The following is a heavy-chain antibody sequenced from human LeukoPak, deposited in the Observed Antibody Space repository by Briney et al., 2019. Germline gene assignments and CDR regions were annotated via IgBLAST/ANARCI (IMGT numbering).Heavy chain of an antibody. J-gene: IGHJ4*02. D-gene: IGHD3-22*01. Sequence: PGGSLRLSCAASGFTFSSYEMNWVRQAPGKGLEWVSYISSSGSTIYYADSVKGGFTISRDNAKNSLYLQMNSLRAEDTAVYYCARATYYYDSSGPIPDYWGQGTLVTVSS. CDR2: ISSSGSTI. CDR1: GFTFSSYE. V-gene: IGHV3-48*03. CDR3: ARATYYYDSSGPIPDY.